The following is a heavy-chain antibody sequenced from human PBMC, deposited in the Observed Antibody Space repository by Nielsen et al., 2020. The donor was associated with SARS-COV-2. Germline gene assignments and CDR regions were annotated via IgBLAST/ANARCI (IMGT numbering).Heavy chain of an antibody. CDR2: INAGNGNT. J-gene: IGHJ6*02. CDR1: GYTFTSYA. CDR3: AREGSSSSWYSNFGMDV. D-gene: IGHD6-13*01. Sequence: ASVKVSCKASGYTFTSYAMHWVRQAPGQRLEWMGWINAGNGNTKYSQKFQGRVTITRDTSASTAYMELSSLRSEDTAVYYCAREGSSSSWYSNFGMDVWGQGTTVTVSS. V-gene: IGHV1-3*01.